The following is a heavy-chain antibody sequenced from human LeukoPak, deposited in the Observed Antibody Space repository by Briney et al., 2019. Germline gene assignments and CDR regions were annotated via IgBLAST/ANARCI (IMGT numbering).Heavy chain of an antibody. CDR2: ISWNSGSI. D-gene: IGHD1-26*01. J-gene: IGHJ3*02. V-gene: IGHV3-9*01. Sequence: VSSLRLSCAASGFTFAEYGMQWVRQAPGEGLEWVSGISWNSGSIGYADSVKGRFTISRDNAKNSLYLQMNSLRAEDTALYYCAKSKTLEVGAADAFDIWGQGTMVTVSS. CDR1: GFTFAEYG. CDR3: AKSKTLEVGAADAFDI.